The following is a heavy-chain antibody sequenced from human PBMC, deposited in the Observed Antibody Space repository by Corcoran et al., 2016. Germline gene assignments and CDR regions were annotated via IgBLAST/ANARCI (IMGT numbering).Heavy chain of an antibody. CDR3: ARDRSGSYYTVYYFDY. Sequence: QVQLVQSGAEVKKPGSSVKVSCKASGGTFSSYAISWVRQAPGQGLEWMGGIIPIFGTANYAQKFQGRVTITADESTSTAYMELSSLRSEDTAVYYCARDRSGSYYTVYYFDYWGQGTLVTVSS. CDR1: GGTFSSYA. V-gene: IGHV1-69*01. CDR2: IIPIFGTA. D-gene: IGHD1-26*01. J-gene: IGHJ4*02.